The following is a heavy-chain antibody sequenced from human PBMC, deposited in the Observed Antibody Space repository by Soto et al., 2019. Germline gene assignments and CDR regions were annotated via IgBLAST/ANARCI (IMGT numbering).Heavy chain of an antibody. J-gene: IGHJ6*02. Sequence: ASVKVSCKASGYTFTGYYMRWVRQAPGQGLEWVGWINPISGGINFAQKFQGRVTMTRDTSISTAYMELSRLRSDDTAVYYCARDLPIVVVPAAKKFYYGMDVWGQGTTVTVSS. CDR1: GYTFTGYY. CDR2: INPISGGI. D-gene: IGHD2-2*01. V-gene: IGHV1-2*02. CDR3: ARDLPIVVVPAAKKFYYGMDV.